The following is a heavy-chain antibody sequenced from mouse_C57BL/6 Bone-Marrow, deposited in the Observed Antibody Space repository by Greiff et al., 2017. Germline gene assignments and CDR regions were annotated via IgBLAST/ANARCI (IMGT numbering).Heavy chain of an antibody. J-gene: IGHJ3*01. Sequence: QVQLKQPGAELVKPGASVKLSCKASGYTFTSYWMHWVKQRPGQGLEWIGMIHPNSGSTNYNEKFKSKATLTVDKSSSTAYMQLSSLTSEDSAVYYCASSYGSSYGFAYWGQGTLVTVSA. CDR1: GYTFTSYW. CDR2: IHPNSGST. V-gene: IGHV1-64*01. CDR3: ASSYGSSYGFAY. D-gene: IGHD1-1*01.